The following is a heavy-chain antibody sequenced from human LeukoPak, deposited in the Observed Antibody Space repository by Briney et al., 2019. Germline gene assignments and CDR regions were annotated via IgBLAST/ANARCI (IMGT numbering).Heavy chain of an antibody. CDR1: GASISSSSYY. Sequence: PSETLSLTCTVSGASISSSSYYWGWIRQPPGKGLEWIGIIYYSGSTYYNPSLKSRVTISVDTSKNQFSLKLSSVTAADTAVYYCATHRDGYFDYWGQGTLVTVSS. V-gene: IGHV4-39*01. D-gene: IGHD5-24*01. CDR3: ATHRDGYFDY. CDR2: IYYSGST. J-gene: IGHJ4*02.